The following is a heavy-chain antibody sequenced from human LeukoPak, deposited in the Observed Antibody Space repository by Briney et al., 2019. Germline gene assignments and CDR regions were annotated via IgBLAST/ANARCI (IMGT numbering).Heavy chain of an antibody. CDR1: GFTFSSYG. CDR3: AKDRDWASAGGTDFEY. V-gene: IGHV3-30*02. J-gene: IGHJ4*02. Sequence: LSGGSLRLSCAASGFTFSSYGMHWVRQAPGKGLEWVAFIRNDGSNKYHADSVKGRFTISRDNSKNTLFLQMSSLRAEDTAVYYCAKDRDWASAGGTDFEYWGQGTLVTVSS. D-gene: IGHD6-13*01. CDR2: IRNDGSNK.